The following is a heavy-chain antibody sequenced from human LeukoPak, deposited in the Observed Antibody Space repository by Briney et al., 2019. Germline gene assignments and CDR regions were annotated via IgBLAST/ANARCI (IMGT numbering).Heavy chain of an antibody. V-gene: IGHV3-20*04. CDR1: GFTFDDYG. Sequence: GGSLRLSCAASGFTFDDYGMSWVRQAPGKGLEWVSGINWNGGSTGYADSVKGRFTISRDNAKNSLYLQMNSLRAEDTALYYCARGGVDIVVAPAAFPELRTDDAFDIWGQGTMVTVSS. CDR2: INWNGGST. J-gene: IGHJ3*02. D-gene: IGHD2-2*03. CDR3: ARGGVDIVVAPAAFPELRTDDAFDI.